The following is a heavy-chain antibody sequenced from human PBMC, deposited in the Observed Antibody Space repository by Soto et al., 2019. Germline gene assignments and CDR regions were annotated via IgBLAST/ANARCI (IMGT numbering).Heavy chain of an antibody. CDR1: GYTFTSYD. CDR3: ARGLSTTWYDSSGYYYLLY. CDR2: MNPNSGNT. Sequence: QVQLVQSGAEVKKPGASVKVSCKASGYTFTSYDINWVRQATGQGLEWMGWMNPNSGNTGYAQKFQGRVTMTRNTSISTAYMELSSLRSEDTAVYYCARGLSTTWYDSSGYYYLLYWGQGTLVTVSS. D-gene: IGHD3-22*01. V-gene: IGHV1-8*01. J-gene: IGHJ4*02.